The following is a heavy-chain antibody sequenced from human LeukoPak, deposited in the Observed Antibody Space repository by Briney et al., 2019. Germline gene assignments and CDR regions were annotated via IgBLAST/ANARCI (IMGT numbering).Heavy chain of an antibody. CDR3: ARGTVGQKGYFDS. CDR1: GDPLGGHY. V-gene: IGHV4-59*11. Sequence: SETLSLRGTASGDPLGGHYWGWIRNTPRKGLEWIGYIYYTGSANYNPSLKSRFTISVDTSKNQFSLKLSSVTAADTAVYYCARGTVGQKGYFDSWGQGTLVTVSS. CDR2: IYYTGSA. D-gene: IGHD1-26*01. J-gene: IGHJ4*02.